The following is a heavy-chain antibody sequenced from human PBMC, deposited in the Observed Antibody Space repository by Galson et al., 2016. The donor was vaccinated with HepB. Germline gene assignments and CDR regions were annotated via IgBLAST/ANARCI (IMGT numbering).Heavy chain of an antibody. V-gene: IGHV3-74*01. D-gene: IGHD2-21*01. CDR2: ISVDGRNT. CDR3: AKAGFVL. CDR1: GFTFSKFW. J-gene: IGHJ4*02. Sequence: SLRLSCAASGFTFSKFWMHWVRQGPGKRLVWVSRISVDGRNTNYADFVEGRFTISRDNAKNTLYLQMNSLRAEDTAVYYCAKAGFVLGGQGTLVTVSS.